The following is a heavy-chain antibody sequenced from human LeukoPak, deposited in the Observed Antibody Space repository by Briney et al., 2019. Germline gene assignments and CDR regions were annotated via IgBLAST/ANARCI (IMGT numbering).Heavy chain of an antibody. CDR2: INPSGGST. D-gene: IGHD5-18*01. CDR3: ARGAPDSYGFDY. J-gene: IGHJ4*02. CDR1: GYTFTSYY. V-gene: IGHV1-46*01. Sequence: ASVKVSCKASGYTFTSYYMHWVRQAPGQGLEWMGIINPSGGSTSYARKFQGRVTMTRDTSISTAYMELSRLRSDDTAVYYCARGAPDSYGFDYWGQGTLVTVSS.